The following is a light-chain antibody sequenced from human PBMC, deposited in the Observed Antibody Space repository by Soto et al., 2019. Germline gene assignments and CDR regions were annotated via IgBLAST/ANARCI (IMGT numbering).Light chain of an antibody. CDR2: GAS. CDR3: QQYNIWPLT. CDR1: QSVSIN. Sequence: EVVMTQSPATLSVSPGGRATLSCRASQSVSINLAWYQQKVGQAPRLLIYGASTGATGIPARFSGSGSGTDFTLTISSLQSEDFALYYCQQYNIWPLTFGGWTQLEIK. V-gene: IGKV3-15*01. J-gene: IGKJ4*01.